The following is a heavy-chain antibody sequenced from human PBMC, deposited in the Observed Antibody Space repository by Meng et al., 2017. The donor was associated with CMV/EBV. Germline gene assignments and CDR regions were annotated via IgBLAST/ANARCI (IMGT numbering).Heavy chain of an antibody. Sequence: VRLVEAGGGLVQPGGSLRLSCAASGFTVSSNYMSWVRQAPGKGLEWVSVIYSGGSTYYADSVKDRFTISRDNSKNTLYLQMNSLRAEDTAVYYCARIGSGSYSWDYWGQGTLVTVSS. CDR3: ARIGSGSYSWDY. J-gene: IGHJ4*02. CDR2: IYSGGST. V-gene: IGHV3-66*01. CDR1: GFTVSSNY. D-gene: IGHD1-26*01.